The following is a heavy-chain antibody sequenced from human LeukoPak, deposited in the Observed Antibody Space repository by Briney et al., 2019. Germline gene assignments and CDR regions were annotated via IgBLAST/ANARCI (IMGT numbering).Heavy chain of an antibody. D-gene: IGHD3-22*01. CDR3: ARDEYYYDSSGYYRRRGAFDI. Sequence: SETLSLTCDVSGGSISSGGYSWSWIRQPPGKGLEWIGYIYHSGSTYYNPSLKSRVTISVDRSKNQFSLKLSSVTAADTAVYYCARDEYYYDSSGYYRRRGAFDIWGQGTMVTVSS. CDR2: IYHSGST. V-gene: IGHV4-30-2*01. CDR1: GGSISSGGYS. J-gene: IGHJ3*02.